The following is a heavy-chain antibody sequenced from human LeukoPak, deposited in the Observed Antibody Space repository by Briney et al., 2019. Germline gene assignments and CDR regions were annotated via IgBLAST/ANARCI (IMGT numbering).Heavy chain of an antibody. J-gene: IGHJ6*03. Sequence: SVKVSCKASGGTFSSYAISWVRQAPGQGLEWMGGIIPIFGTANYAQKFQGRVTITADESTSTAYMELSSLRSEDTAVYYCARGIAAAGIGDYYYYYMDVWGKGTTVTVSS. CDR1: GGTFSSYA. D-gene: IGHD6-13*01. V-gene: IGHV1-69*13. CDR3: ARGIAAAGIGDYYYYYMDV. CDR2: IIPIFGTA.